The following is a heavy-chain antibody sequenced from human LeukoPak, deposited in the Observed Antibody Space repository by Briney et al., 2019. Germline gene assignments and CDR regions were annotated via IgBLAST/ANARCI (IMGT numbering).Heavy chain of an antibody. CDR1: GFTFSSYA. CDR2: ISGSGGST. Sequence: HAGGSLRLSCAASGFTFSSYAMSWVRQAPGKGLEWVSVISGSGGSTYYADSVKGRFTISRDNSKNTLYLQMNSLRAEDTAVYYCAKAGYCSGGCCYPVDAFAIWGQGTIVTVSS. J-gene: IGHJ3*02. D-gene: IGHD2-15*01. V-gene: IGHV3-23*01. CDR3: AKAGYCSGGCCYPVDAFAI.